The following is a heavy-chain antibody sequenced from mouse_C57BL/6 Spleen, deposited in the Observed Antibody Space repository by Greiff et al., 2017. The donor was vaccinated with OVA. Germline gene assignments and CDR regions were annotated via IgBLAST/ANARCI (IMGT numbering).Heavy chain of an antibody. CDR1: GFTFSSYA. CDR3: ARDGYGSSPYYYAMDY. CDR2: ISDGGSYT. V-gene: IGHV5-4*01. D-gene: IGHD1-1*01. J-gene: IGHJ4*01. Sequence: EVKVEESGGGLVKPGGSLKLSCAASGFTFSSYAMSWVRQTPEKRLEWVATISDGGSYTYYPDNVKGRFTISRDNAKNNLYLQMSHLKSEDTAMYYCARDGYGSSPYYYAMDYWGQGTSVTVSS.